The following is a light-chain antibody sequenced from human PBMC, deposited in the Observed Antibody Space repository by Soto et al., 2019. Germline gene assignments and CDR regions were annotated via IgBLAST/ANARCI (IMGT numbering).Light chain of an antibody. Sequence: QSVLTQPASVSGAPGQAITISCTGNSSDVGSYIFVSWFQQHPGKAPKLMIYEGSKRPSGVSNRFSGSKSGNTAPLTISGLQAEDEADYYCCSYAGSSTYVFGTGTKVTVL. CDR1: SSDVGSYIF. V-gene: IGLV2-23*01. J-gene: IGLJ1*01. CDR2: EGS. CDR3: CSYAGSSTYV.